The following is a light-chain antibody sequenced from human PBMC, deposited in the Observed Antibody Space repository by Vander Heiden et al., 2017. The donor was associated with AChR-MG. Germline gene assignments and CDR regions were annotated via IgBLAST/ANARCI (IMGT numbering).Light chain of an antibody. Sequence: QSVLTQPPSASGTPGQRVTISCSGSSSNIGSNYVYWYQQLPGKAPKLLIYNNNQRPSGVPDRFSGSKSGTSASLAISGLRSEDEANYYCAAWDDSLSGPVFGGGTKLTGL. CDR1: SSNIGSNY. J-gene: IGLJ3*02. CDR3: AAWDDSLSGPV. CDR2: NNN. V-gene: IGLV1-47*02.